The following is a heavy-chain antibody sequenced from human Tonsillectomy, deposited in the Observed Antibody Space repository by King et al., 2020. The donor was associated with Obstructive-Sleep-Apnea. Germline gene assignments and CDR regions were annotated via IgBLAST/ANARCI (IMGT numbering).Heavy chain of an antibody. CDR1: GCTFSSYA. CDR2: IIPIFCTA. V-gene: IGHV1-69*01. Sequence: QLVQSGAEVKKPGSSVKVSCKASGCTFSSYALIWVRQAPGQGLECMGGIIPIFCTANYAQKFQGRVTITADESTSTPYMELSSLRSEDTAVYYGARESRPGTRFLDAFDIWGQGTMVTVSS. D-gene: IGHD3-3*01. J-gene: IGHJ3*02. CDR3: ARESRPGTRFLDAFDI.